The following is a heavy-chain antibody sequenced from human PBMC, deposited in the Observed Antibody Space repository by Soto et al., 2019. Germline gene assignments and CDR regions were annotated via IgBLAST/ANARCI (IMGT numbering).Heavy chain of an antibody. D-gene: IGHD6-13*01. CDR1: GFTFSSYG. V-gene: IGHV3-33*01. CDR2: IWYDGSNK. CDR3: ARESPGMYSSSWYRNNWFDP. Sequence: QVQLVESGGGVVQPGRSLRLSCAASGFTFSSYGMHWVRQAPGTGLAWVAVIWYDGSNKYYADSVKGRFTISRDNSKNTLYLQMNSLRAEDTAVYYCARESPGMYSSSWYRNNWFDPWGQGTLVTVSS. J-gene: IGHJ5*02.